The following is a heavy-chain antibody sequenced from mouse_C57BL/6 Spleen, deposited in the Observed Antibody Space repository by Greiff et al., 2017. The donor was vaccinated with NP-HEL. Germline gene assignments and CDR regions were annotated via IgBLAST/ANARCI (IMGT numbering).Heavy chain of an antibody. CDR1: GYSFTSYY. CDR2: IYPGSGNT. V-gene: IGHV1-66*01. J-gene: IGHJ3*01. CDR3: ARDLLTGFAY. Sequence: VQLQQSGPELVKPGASVKISCKASGYSFTSYYIHWVKQRPGQGLEWIGWIYPGSGNTKYNEKFKGKATLTADTSSSTAYMQLSSLTSEDSAVYYCARDLLTGFAYWGQGTLVTVSA. D-gene: IGHD2-10*01.